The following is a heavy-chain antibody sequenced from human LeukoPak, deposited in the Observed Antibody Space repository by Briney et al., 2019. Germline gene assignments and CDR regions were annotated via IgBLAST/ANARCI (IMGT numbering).Heavy chain of an antibody. D-gene: IGHD6-19*01. CDR3: ARGVSGSGWYSVDY. CDR2: INSDASST. CDR1: GFTFSSYW. V-gene: IGHV3-74*01. Sequence: GGSLRLSCAASGFTFSSYWMHWVRQAPGKGLVWVSRINSDASSTSYADSVKGRFTISRDNAKNALYPQMNSLRAEDTAVYYCARGVSGSGWYSVDYWGQGTLVTVSS. J-gene: IGHJ4*02.